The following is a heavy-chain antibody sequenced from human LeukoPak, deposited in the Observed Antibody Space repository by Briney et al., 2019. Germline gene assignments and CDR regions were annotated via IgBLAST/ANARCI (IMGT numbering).Heavy chain of an antibody. CDR2: ISWNSGSI. Sequence: GGSLRLSSAASGFTFDDYAMHWVRQAPGKGLEWVSGISWNSGSIGYADSVKGRFTISRDNAKNSLYLQMNSLRAEDMALYYCAKGNSSGWFTNWFDPWGQGTLVTVSS. D-gene: IGHD6-19*01. CDR3: AKGNSSGWFTNWFDP. V-gene: IGHV3-9*03. J-gene: IGHJ5*02. CDR1: GFTFDDYA.